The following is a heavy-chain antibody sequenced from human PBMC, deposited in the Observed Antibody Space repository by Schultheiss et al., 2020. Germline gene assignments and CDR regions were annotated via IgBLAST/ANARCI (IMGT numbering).Heavy chain of an antibody. J-gene: IGHJ6*03. D-gene: IGHD6-13*01. CDR3: ARNVGAAAVRYYYMDV. CDR2: IYSGGST. Sequence: GGSLRLSCAASGFTFGTYAMHWVRQAPGKGLEWVSVIYSGGSTYYADSVKGRFTISRDNSKNTLYLQMNSLRAEDTAVYYCARNVGAAAVRYYYMDVWGKGTTVTVAS. V-gene: IGHV3-66*01. CDR1: GFTFGTYA.